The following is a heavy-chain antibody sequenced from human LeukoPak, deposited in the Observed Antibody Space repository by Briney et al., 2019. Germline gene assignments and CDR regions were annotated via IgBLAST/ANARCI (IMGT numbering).Heavy chain of an antibody. Sequence: GASVRVSCKASGYTFTGYYLHWLRQAPGQGLTWMGWINPNSGGTDYAQQYQGRVTLTRDTSISTVYMELSSLTSVDSAVYYCARAFFNSGFDYWGQGTLVTVSS. CDR2: INPNSGGT. J-gene: IGHJ4*02. CDR3: ARAFFNSGFDY. V-gene: IGHV1-2*02. D-gene: IGHD3-3*02. CDR1: GYTFTGYY.